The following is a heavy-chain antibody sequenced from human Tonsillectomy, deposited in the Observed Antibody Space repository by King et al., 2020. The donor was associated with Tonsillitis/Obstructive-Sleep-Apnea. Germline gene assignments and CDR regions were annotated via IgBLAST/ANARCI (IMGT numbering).Heavy chain of an antibody. CDR1: GFTFSSYA. J-gene: IGHJ4*02. V-gene: IGHV3-30*01. D-gene: IGHD2-15*01. Sequence: QLVESGGGVVQPGRSLRLSCAASGFTFSSYAMHWVRQAPGKGLEWVAVISYDGSNKYYADSVKGRFTISRDNSKKTLYLQMNSLRAEDTAVYYCARADRGGYCSGGSCYSSFDYWGQGTLVTVSS. CDR2: ISYDGSNK. CDR3: ARADRGGYCSGGSCYSSFDY.